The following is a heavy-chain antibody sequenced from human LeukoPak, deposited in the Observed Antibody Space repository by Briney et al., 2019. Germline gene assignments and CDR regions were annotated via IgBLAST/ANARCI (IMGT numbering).Heavy chain of an antibody. CDR3: ARVYCSSASCVDRRFDY. CDR1: GFTFSSYS. J-gene: IGHJ4*02. V-gene: IGHV3-21*01. CDR2: ISSSSSYI. Sequence: PGGSLRLSCAASGFTFSSYSMNWVRQAPGKGLEWVSSISSSSSYIYYADSVKGRFTISRDNAKNSLYLQMNSLRAEDTAVYYCARVYCSSASCVDRRFDYWGQGTLVTVSS. D-gene: IGHD2-2*01.